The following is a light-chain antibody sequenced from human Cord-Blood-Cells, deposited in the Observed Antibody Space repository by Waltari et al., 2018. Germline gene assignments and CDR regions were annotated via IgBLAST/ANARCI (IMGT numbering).Light chain of an antibody. CDR1: SSDVGSYNL. CDR2: EGS. CDR3: CSYAGSSTVV. Sequence: QSALTQPASVSGAPGQSITISCTGTSSDVGSYNLVSWYQQHPGKAPKLKIYEGSKRPSGVSNRFFGSKSGNTASLTTSGLQAEDEADYYCCSYAGSSTVVFGGWTKLTVL. V-gene: IGLV2-23*01. J-gene: IGLJ2*01.